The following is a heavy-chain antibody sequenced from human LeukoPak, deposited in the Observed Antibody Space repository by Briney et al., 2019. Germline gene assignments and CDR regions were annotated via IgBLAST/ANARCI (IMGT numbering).Heavy chain of an antibody. CDR2: ITSSSSYI. Sequence: GGSLRLSCAASGFTFSVYNMYWVRQAPGKGLEWVSSITSSSSYIHYADSVKGRFTISRDNAKNSLYLQMNSLRAEDTAVYYCAELGITMIGGVWGKGTTVTISS. V-gene: IGHV3-21*01. J-gene: IGHJ6*04. D-gene: IGHD3-10*02. CDR3: AELGITMIGGV. CDR1: GFTFSVYN.